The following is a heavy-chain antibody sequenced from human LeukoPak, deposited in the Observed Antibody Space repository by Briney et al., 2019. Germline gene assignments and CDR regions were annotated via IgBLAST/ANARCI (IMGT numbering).Heavy chain of an antibody. V-gene: IGHV4-39*07. CDR2: IYYGGNT. J-gene: IGHJ4*02. CDR3: ARNKQWLVYFDY. D-gene: IGHD6-19*01. Sequence: SETLSLTCTVSGGSISSSNYYWGWIRQPPGKGLEWIGSIYYGGNTYYNPSLKSRVTISVDTSKSQFSLKLSSVTAADTAVYYCARNKQWLVYFDYRGQGTLVTVSS. CDR1: GGSISSSNYY.